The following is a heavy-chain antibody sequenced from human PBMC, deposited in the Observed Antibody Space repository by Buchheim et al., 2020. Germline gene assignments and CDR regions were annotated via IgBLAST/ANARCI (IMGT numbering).Heavy chain of an antibody. Sequence: QLQLQESGPGLVKPSETLSLTCTVSGGSISSSSYYWGWIRQPPGKGLEWTGSIYYSGSTYYNPSLKSRVTISVDTSKNQFSLKLSSVTAADTAVYYCARDHFGIGGKILDYWGQGTL. V-gene: IGHV4-39*07. CDR3: ARDHFGIGGKILDY. CDR2: IYYSGST. CDR1: GGSISSSSYY. J-gene: IGHJ4*02. D-gene: IGHD3-16*01.